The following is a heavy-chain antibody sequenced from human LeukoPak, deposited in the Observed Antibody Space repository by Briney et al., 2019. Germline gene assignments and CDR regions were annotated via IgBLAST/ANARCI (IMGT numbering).Heavy chain of an antibody. Sequence: ASVKVSCKASGYTFTSYHMHWVRQAPGQGLEWMGIINPSGGSTSYAQKFQGRVTMTRDTSTSTVYMELSSLRSEDTAVYYCAREAAVGYDILTGYFDYWGQGTLVTVSS. J-gene: IGHJ4*02. CDR1: GYTFTSYH. CDR3: AREAAVGYDILTGYFDY. CDR2: INPSGGST. V-gene: IGHV1-46*01. D-gene: IGHD3-9*01.